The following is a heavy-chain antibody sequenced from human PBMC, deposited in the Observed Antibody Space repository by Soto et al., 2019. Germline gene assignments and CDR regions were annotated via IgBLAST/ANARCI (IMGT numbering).Heavy chain of an antibody. CDR1: GFTFSSYS. D-gene: IGHD2-2*01. Sequence: GESLKISCAASGFTFSSYSMNWVRQAPGKGLEWVSSISSSSSYIYYADSVKGRFTISRDNAKNSLYLQMNSLRAEDTAVYYCARDRRSGYCSSTSCYDSPYYYYGMDVWGQGTTVTVSS. J-gene: IGHJ6*02. CDR3: ARDRRSGYCSSTSCYDSPYYYYGMDV. CDR2: ISSSSSYI. V-gene: IGHV3-21*01.